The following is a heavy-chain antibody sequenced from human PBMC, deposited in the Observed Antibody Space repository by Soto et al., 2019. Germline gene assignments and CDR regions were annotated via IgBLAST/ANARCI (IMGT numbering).Heavy chain of an antibody. D-gene: IGHD4-4*01. Sequence: GASVKVSCKASGYTFTGYYMHWVRQAPGQGLEWMGWINPNSGGTNYAQKFQGRVTMTRDTSISTAYMELSRRRSDDTAVYYCARYRATVTTLSGEFGARPRRYGMDVCDKGTTITVSS. CDR2: INPNSGGT. CDR3: ARYRATVTTLSGEFGARPRRYGMDV. J-gene: IGHJ6*04. CDR1: GYTFTGYY. V-gene: IGHV1-2*02.